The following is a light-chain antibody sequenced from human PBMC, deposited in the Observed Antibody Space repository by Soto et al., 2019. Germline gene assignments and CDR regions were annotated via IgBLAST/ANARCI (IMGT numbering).Light chain of an antibody. J-gene: IGKJ5*01. Sequence: EIQVTQSPTSLSAAVGERITITCRASRSIGNNLNWYQQRPGKAPQRLIYAESSLQSRVPSRFRGSSSGTDLTRTINGLQPEYFATDYCQQSFSPHIAFGQGTRL. CDR2: AES. CDR3: QQSFSPHIA. CDR1: RSIGNN. V-gene: IGKV1-39*01.